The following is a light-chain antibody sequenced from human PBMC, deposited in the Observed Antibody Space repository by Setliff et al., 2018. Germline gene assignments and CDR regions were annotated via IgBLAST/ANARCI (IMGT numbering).Light chain of an antibody. Sequence: VLTQPAFVSGSPGQSVTISCPGTNSDVGTYDLVSWYQQHPGKAPELIIYEVTKRTPGVSSRLSGSKSDNTASLTISGLQAEDEADYYCCSYGGNYYVFGTGTKVTVL. CDR3: CSYGGNYYV. J-gene: IGLJ1*01. CDR1: NSDVGTYDL. CDR2: EVT. V-gene: IGLV2-23*02.